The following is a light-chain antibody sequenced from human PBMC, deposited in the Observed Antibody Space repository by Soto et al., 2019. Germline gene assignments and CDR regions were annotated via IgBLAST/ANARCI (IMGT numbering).Light chain of an antibody. J-gene: IGLJ2*01. CDR2: EGS. V-gene: IGLV2-23*01. CDR1: SSDVGSYNL. Sequence: QPVSVSGSPGQSITISCTGTSSDVGSYNLVSWYQQHPGKAPKLMIYEGSKRPSGVSNRFSGSKSGNTASLTISGLQAEDEADYYCCSYAGSVVFGGGTKVTVL. CDR3: CSYAGSVV.